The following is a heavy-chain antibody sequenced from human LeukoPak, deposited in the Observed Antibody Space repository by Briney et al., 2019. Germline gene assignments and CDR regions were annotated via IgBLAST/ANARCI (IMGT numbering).Heavy chain of an antibody. J-gene: IGHJ3*02. Sequence: RATVKVSCKASGYTFTTNYMHWVRQAPGQGLEWMGWINPNSGGTMYVQKFQGRFTMTRDTSNSTAYMELNRLRSDDTAVFYCARDFYYDTKGAFDIWGQGTMVTVSS. V-gene: IGHV1-2*02. D-gene: IGHD3-22*01. CDR2: INPNSGGT. CDR1: GYTFTTNY. CDR3: ARDFYYDTKGAFDI.